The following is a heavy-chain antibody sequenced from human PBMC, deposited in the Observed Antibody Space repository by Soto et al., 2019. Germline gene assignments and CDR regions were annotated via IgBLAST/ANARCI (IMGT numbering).Heavy chain of an antibody. CDR1: GLSITDSEMG. Sequence: QVTLKESGPVLVNPTETLTLRCTVSGLSITDSEMGVSWIRQPPGQPLEWLAHIDSSGEKSYRTFLKSRLAISKDTSKSQIVLTMMSIDPADTATYYCARRHLAVAVSPWFDPWGQGIPVTVSS. J-gene: IGHJ5*02. V-gene: IGHV2-26*01. D-gene: IGHD6-19*01. CDR2: IDSSGEK. CDR3: ARRHLAVAVSPWFDP.